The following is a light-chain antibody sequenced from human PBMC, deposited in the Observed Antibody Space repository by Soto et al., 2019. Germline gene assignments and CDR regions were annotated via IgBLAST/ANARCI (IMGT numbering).Light chain of an antibody. Sequence: EIVLTQSPGTLSLSPGERATLSCRASQSVSSNYLAWYQQKPGQAPRLLIFGASSRASGIPDRFSGSGAGTDFTLTSGRLEPEYFVVYYCQQYGRSPATFGQGTKVEIK. J-gene: IGKJ1*01. CDR2: GAS. CDR3: QQYGRSPAT. V-gene: IGKV3-20*01. CDR1: QSVSSNY.